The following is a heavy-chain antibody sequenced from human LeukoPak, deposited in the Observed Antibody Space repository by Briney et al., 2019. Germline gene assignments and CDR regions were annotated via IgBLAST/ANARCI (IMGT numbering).Heavy chain of an antibody. CDR3: ARTSVSYFDY. Sequence: SETLSLTCAVYGGSFSGYYWSWIRQPPGKGLEWIGEINHSGSTNYNPSLKSRVTISVDTSKNQFSLKLSSVTAADTAVYYCARTSVSYFDYWGQGTLVTVSS. J-gene: IGHJ4*02. D-gene: IGHD1-26*01. V-gene: IGHV4-34*01. CDR2: INHSGST. CDR1: GGSFSGYY.